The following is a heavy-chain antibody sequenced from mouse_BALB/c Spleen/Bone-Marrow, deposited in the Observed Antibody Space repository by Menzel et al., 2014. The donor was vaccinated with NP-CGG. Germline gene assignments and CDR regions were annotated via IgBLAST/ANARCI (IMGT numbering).Heavy chain of an antibody. CDR2: ISYRGSA. Sequence: EVQLVESGPSPVKPSQTLSLTCSVTGDPITSGYWNWIRKFPGNKFEYMGYISYRGSAYHNPSLKSRFSITRDTSKNQYYQQLTSVTTEDTATYYWARSLYGNYALDYWDQTTSVTVSS. CDR3: ARSLYGNYALDY. CDR1: GDPITSGY. V-gene: IGHV3-8*02. D-gene: IGHD1-1*02. J-gene: IGHJ4*01.